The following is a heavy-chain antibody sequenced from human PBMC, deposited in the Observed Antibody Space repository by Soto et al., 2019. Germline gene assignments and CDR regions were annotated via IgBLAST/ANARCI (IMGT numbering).Heavy chain of an antibody. J-gene: IGHJ6*02. V-gene: IGHV1-69*13. Sequence: SVKVSCKASGGTFSSYAISWVRQAPGQGLEWMGGIIPIFGTANYAQKFQGRVTITADEPTSTAYMELSSLRSEDTDVYYCARAQGDFWSGPVSYYYGMDVWGQGTTVTVSS. CDR2: IIPIFGTA. CDR3: ARAQGDFWSGPVSYYYGMDV. CDR1: GGTFSSYA. D-gene: IGHD3-3*01.